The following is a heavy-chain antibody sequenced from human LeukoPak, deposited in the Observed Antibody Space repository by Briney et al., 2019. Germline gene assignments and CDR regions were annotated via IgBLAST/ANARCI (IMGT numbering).Heavy chain of an antibody. CDR2: IVVGSGNT. CDR1: GFTFTSSA. CDR3: AAGRGYGGNSDFDY. J-gene: IGHJ4*02. V-gene: IGHV1-58*02. D-gene: IGHD4-23*01. Sequence: SVKVSCKASGFTFTSSAMQWVRQARGQRLEWIGWIVVGSGNTNYAQKFQERVTITRDMSTSTAYMELSSLRSEDTAVYYCAAGRGYGGNSDFDYWGQGTLVTVSS.